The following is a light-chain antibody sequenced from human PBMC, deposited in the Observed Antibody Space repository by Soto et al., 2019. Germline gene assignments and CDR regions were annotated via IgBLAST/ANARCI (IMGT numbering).Light chain of an antibody. CDR1: QSLLYGNGYNY. Sequence: DIVMTQSPLSLSVTPGEPASMSCRSSQSLLYGNGYNYMDWYLQKPGQSPQLLIYFGSNRASGVPDRFSGSGSGTDFTLTVSSVEPEDVGVYYCMQSPGTPLTFGPGTRVVV. J-gene: IGKJ3*01. CDR2: FGS. CDR3: MQSPGTPLT. V-gene: IGKV2-28*01.